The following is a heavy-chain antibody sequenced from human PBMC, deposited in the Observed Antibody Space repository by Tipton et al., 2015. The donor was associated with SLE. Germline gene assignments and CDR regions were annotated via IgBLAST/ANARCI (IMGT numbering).Heavy chain of an antibody. V-gene: IGHV4-61*02. CDR3: ARGPDTIQGTFQH. J-gene: IGHJ1*01. D-gene: IGHD3-3*01. CDR2: IYTSRST. Sequence: TLSLTCTVSGGSFTSGTYYWSWIRQPAGKGLEWIGRIYTSRSTNYNPSLKSRVTISVDTSKNQFSLKLSSVTAADTAVYYCARGPDTIQGTFQHWGQGTLVTVSS. CDR1: GGSFTSGTYY.